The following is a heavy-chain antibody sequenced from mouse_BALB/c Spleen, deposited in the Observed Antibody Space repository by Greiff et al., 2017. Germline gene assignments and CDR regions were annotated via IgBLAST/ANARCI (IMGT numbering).Heavy chain of an antibody. V-gene: IGHV14-3*02. CDR1: GFNIKDTY. J-gene: IGHJ4*01. D-gene: IGHD1-2*01. Sequence: EVQLQQSGAELVKPGASVKLSCTASGFNIKDTYMHWVKQRPEQGLEWIGRIDPANGNTKYDPKFQGKATITADTSSNTAYLQLSSLTSEDSAVYYCAPHYYGYVMDYWGQGTSVTVSS. CDR3: APHYYGYVMDY. CDR2: IDPANGNT.